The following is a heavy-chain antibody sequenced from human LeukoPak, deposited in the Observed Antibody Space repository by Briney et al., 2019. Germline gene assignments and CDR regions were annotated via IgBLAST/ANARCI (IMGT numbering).Heavy chain of an antibody. CDR1: GFTVSSNF. J-gene: IGHJ6*03. V-gene: IGHV3-23*01. D-gene: IGHD3-3*01. CDR2: ISGSGGST. CDR3: ATQYYDFWSGSWAYYYMDV. Sequence: GGSLRLSCAASGFTVSSNFMHWVRQAPGKGLEWVSAISGSGGSTYYADSVKGRFTISRDNSKNTLYLQMNSLRAEDTAVYYCATQYYDFWSGSWAYYYMDVWGKGTTVTVSS.